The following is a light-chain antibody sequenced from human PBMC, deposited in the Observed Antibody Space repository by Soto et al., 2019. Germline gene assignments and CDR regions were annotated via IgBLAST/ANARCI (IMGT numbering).Light chain of an antibody. CDR2: AAS. J-gene: IGKJ1*01. CDR3: QQYDDPWT. CDR1: QSISSW. V-gene: IGKV1-5*01. Sequence: DILMTQSPSTLSASVGDRVIITCRASQSISSWMAWYQQKPGKAPKLLIYAASSLEDGVPSRFSGSGSGTEFTLTISSLQPDDFATSYCQQYDDPWTFGQGTKVEIK.